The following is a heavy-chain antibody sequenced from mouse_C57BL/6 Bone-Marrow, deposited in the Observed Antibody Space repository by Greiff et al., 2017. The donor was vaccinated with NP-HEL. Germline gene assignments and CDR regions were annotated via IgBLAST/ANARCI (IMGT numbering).Heavy chain of an antibody. CDR3: AREGDSNYSFDY. CDR1: GYTFTSSG. CDR2: IYPRSGNT. Sequence: QVQLQQSGAELARPGASVKLSCKASGYTFTSSGISWVKQRTGQGLEWIGEIYPRSGNTYYNEKFKGKATLTADKSSSTAYMELRSLTSEDSAVYFCAREGDSNYSFDYWGQGTTLTVSS. J-gene: IGHJ2*01. V-gene: IGHV1-81*01. D-gene: IGHD2-5*01.